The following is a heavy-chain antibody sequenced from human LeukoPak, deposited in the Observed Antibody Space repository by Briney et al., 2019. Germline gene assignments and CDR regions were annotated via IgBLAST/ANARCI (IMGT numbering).Heavy chain of an antibody. CDR1: GFTFTSYA. CDR2: ISSTSDNT. V-gene: IGHV3-23*01. CDR3: ARVSRGIFLAADN. Sequence: GGSLRLSCAASGFTFTSYAMAWVRQAPGKGLQWVSTISSTSDNTYYAGSVKGRFTVSRDNSKNTLFLQMNSLRSVTAADTAVYYCARVSRGIFLAADNWGQGTLVTVSS. D-gene: IGHD3-3*01. J-gene: IGHJ4*02.